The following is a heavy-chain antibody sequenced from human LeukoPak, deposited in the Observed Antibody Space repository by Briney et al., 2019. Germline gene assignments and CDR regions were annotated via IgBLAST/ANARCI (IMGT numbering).Heavy chain of an antibody. CDR1: GGSISSSSYY. V-gene: IGHV4-39*07. CDR2: IYYSGST. J-gene: IGHJ4*02. D-gene: IGHD6-19*01. Sequence: SETLSLTCTVSGGSISSSSYYWGWIRQPPGKGLEWIGSIYYSGSTYYNPSLKSRVTISVDTSKNQFSLKLSSVTAADTAVYYCARVLPGYSSGWSFDYWGQGTLVTVSS. CDR3: ARVLPGYSSGWSFDY.